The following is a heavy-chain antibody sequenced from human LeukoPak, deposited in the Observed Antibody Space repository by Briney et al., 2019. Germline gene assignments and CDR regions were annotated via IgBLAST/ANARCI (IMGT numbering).Heavy chain of an antibody. CDR1: GGSISSYY. J-gene: IGHJ6*03. V-gene: IGHV4-59*01. CDR3: AKSSEYCDSSSCYNCYYYLDV. CDR2: IYYSGST. D-gene: IGHD2-2*02. Sequence: SETLSLTCTVSGGSISSYYWSWIRQPPGKGLEWIGYIYYSGSTNYNPSLKSRVTISVDTSKNQFSLKLSSVTAADTAVYYCAKSSEYCDSSSCYNCYYYLDVWGKGTSVTVSS.